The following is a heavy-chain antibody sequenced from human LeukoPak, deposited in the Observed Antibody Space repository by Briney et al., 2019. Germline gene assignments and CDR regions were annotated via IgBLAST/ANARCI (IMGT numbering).Heavy chain of an antibody. CDR2: ISSTSISI. J-gene: IGHJ4*02. CDR1: GFTFSTYA. V-gene: IGHV3-21*01. D-gene: IGHD2-2*01. Sequence: GGSLRLSCAASGFTFSTYAMNWVRQAPGKGLEWVSSISSTSISIYFADSVKGRFTVSRDNAKNSLYLQMNSLRTEDTAVYYCARSYTVADQLDYWGQGTPVTVSS. CDR3: ARSYTVADQLDY.